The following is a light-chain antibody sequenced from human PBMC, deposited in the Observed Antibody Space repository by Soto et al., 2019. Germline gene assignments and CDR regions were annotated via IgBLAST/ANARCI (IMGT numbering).Light chain of an antibody. CDR1: QSISSSF. CDR3: QQYVTSSWT. J-gene: IGKJ1*01. Sequence: EIVLKQSPGTLSLSQGERATLSCRASQSISSSFLAWYQQRPGQAPRLLIYGASSRATGIPDRFSGSGSGTDFTLTISRLDLEDSAFYYCQQYVTSSWTFGQGTIVDVK. CDR2: GAS. V-gene: IGKV3-20*01.